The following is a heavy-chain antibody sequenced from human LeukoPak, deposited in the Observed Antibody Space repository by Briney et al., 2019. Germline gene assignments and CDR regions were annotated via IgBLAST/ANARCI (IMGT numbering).Heavy chain of an antibody. Sequence: PSETLSLTCTVSGYSISSGYYWGWTRQPPGKGLEWIGSIYHSGSTYYNPSLKSRVTISVVTSKNQFSLKLSSVTAADTAVYYCARIVVPAAILNWFDPWGQGTLVTVSS. V-gene: IGHV4-38-2*02. J-gene: IGHJ5*02. CDR2: IYHSGST. D-gene: IGHD2-2*02. CDR3: ARIVVPAAILNWFDP. CDR1: GYSISSGYY.